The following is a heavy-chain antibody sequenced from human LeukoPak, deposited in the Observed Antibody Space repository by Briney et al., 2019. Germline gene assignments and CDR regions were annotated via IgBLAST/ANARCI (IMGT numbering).Heavy chain of an antibody. CDR1: GYTFTGYY. CDR2: INPNSGGT. CDR3: ARGDRLTGYYYYYYMDV. D-gene: IGHD3-9*01. V-gene: IGHV1-2*02. Sequence: GASVKVSCRASGYTFTGYYMHWVRQAPGQGLEWMGWINPNSGGTNYAQKFQGRVTMTRDTSISTAYMELSRLRSDDTAVYYCARGDRLTGYYYYYYMDVWGKGTTVTVSS. J-gene: IGHJ6*03.